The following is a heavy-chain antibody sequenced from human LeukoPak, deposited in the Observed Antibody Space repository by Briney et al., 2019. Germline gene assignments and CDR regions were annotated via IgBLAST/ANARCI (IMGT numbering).Heavy chain of an antibody. CDR3: ARDRENWFDP. J-gene: IGHJ5*02. V-gene: IGHV4-59*01. CDR1: GGSISSYY. Sequence: SQTLSLTCTVSGGSISSYYWSWIRQPPGKGLEWIGYIYYSGSTNYNPSLKSRVTISVDTSKNQFSLKLSSVTAADTAVYYCARDRENWFDPWGQGTLVTVSS. CDR2: IYYSGST.